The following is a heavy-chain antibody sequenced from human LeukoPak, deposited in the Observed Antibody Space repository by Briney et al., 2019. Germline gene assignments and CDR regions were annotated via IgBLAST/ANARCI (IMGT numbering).Heavy chain of an antibody. J-gene: IGHJ4*02. V-gene: IGHV3-7*01. Sequence: PGGSLRLSCVASGLSFGNYWMDWIRQAPGKGLEWVGNIKQDGSEKYYVDSVKGRFTISRDNAKNSLYLQMNSLRGEDTAVYYCARARYSDFWGQGTLVTVSS. CDR2: IKQDGSEK. CDR3: ARARYSDF. CDR1: GLSFGNYW.